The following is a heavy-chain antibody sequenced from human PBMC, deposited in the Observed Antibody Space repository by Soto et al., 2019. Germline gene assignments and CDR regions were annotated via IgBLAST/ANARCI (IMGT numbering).Heavy chain of an antibody. J-gene: IGHJ6*02. V-gene: IGHV1-46*01. CDR1: GYTFTSYY. Sequence: ALLKVSCKASGYTFTSYYMHWVRQAPGQGLEWMGIINPSGGSTSYAQKFQGRVTMTRDTSTSTVYMELSSLRSEDTAVYYCARGEAAAGDYYYYGMDVWGQGTTVTVSS. D-gene: IGHD6-13*01. CDR3: ARGEAAAGDYYYYGMDV. CDR2: INPSGGST.